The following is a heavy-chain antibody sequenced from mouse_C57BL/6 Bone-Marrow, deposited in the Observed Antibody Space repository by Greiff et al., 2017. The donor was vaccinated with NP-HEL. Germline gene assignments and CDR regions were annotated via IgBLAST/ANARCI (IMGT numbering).Heavy chain of an antibody. CDR1: GFTFTDYY. Sequence: EVKLVESGPVLVKPGPSVKISCKASGFTFTDYYMHWVKQSHGKSLEWIGLVYPYNGGTSYNQKFKGKATLTVDTSSSTAYMELISLTSEDSAVYYCARWSYYSNLYYFDYWGQGTTLTVSS. V-gene: IGHV1-36*01. J-gene: IGHJ2*01. D-gene: IGHD2-5*01. CDR3: ARWSYYSNLYYFDY. CDR2: VYPYNGGT.